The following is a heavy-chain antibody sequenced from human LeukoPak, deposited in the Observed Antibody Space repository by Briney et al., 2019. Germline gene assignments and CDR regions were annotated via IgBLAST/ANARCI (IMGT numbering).Heavy chain of an antibody. J-gene: IGHJ4*02. D-gene: IGHD2-8*02. Sequence: PGGSLXLSCAASGFTFSSDHMSWVRQAPGKGLEWVSVIYTGGNTYYADSVKGRFTISRDNSKNTLYLQMNSLRTEDTAVYYCARDPTYLVDYWGQGTLVTVSS. CDR3: ARDPTYLVDY. V-gene: IGHV3-66*01. CDR1: GFTFSSDH. CDR2: IYTGGNT.